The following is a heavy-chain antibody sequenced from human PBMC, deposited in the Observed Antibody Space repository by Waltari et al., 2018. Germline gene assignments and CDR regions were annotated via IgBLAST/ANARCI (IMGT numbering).Heavy chain of an antibody. V-gene: IGHV3-74*01. J-gene: IGHJ4*02. Sequence: EVQLVESGGGLAQPGGSLRLSCVASGFTFSSYWMHWVRQAPGKGLVWVSRINSDGSTTNYAASVKGRFTISGDNAKNTLYLQMNSLRAEDTAVYYCAKGGGWLQDYWGQGTLVTVSS. CDR2: INSDGSTT. CDR3: AKGGGWLQDY. CDR1: GFTFSSYW. D-gene: IGHD5-12*01.